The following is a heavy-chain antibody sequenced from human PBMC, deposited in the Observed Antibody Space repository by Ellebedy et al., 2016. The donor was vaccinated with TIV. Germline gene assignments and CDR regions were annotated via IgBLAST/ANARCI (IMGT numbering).Heavy chain of an antibody. V-gene: IGHV3-48*01. J-gene: IGHJ4*02. CDR2: ISSSSSTI. CDR1: GFTFSSYS. D-gene: IGHD5-24*01. CDR3: ARATSGFDY. Sequence: PGGSLRLSCAASGFTFSSYSMNWVRQAPGKGLEWVSYISSSSSTIYYADSVKGRFTISRDNAKNSLYLQMNGLRAEDTAVYYCARATSGFDYWGQGALATVSS.